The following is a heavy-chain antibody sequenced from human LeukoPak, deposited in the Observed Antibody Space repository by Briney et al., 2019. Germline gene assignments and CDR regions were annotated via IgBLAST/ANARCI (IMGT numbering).Heavy chain of an antibody. CDR1: GGSISSGDYY. V-gene: IGHV4-30-4*01. D-gene: IGHD5-18*01. CDR3: ARPHRGYSYGLLDTAAFDI. Sequence: PSQTLSLTCTVSGGSISSGDYYWSWIRQPPGKGLEWIGYIHHSGSTYYYNPSLKSRVTVSVDTSRNQFSLKLSSVTAADTAVYYCARPHRGYSYGLLDTAAFDIWGQGTMVTVSS. CDR2: IHHSGSTY. J-gene: IGHJ3*02.